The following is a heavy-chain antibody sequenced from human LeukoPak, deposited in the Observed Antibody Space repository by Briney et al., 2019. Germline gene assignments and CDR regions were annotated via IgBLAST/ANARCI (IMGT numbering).Heavy chain of an antibody. J-gene: IGHJ3*02. Sequence: SETLSLTCTVSGGSISSSSYYWGWIRQPPGKGLEWIGSIYYSGTTHYNPSLKSRVTISIDTSKNQFSLKLNSVTAADTAVYYCARSSYYYAADAFDIWGQGTMVTVSS. CDR1: GGSISSSSYY. CDR2: IYYSGTT. D-gene: IGHD3-10*01. V-gene: IGHV4-39*07. CDR3: ARSSYYYAADAFDI.